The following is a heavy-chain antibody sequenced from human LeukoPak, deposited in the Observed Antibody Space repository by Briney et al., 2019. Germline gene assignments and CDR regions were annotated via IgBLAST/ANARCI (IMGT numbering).Heavy chain of an antibody. CDR1: GGTFSSYA. D-gene: IGHD3-16*01. CDR3: ARGGGSKEVFDY. V-gene: IGHV1-69*04. J-gene: IGHJ4*02. CDR2: IIPILGIA. Sequence: SVKVSCKASGGTFSSYAISWVRQAPGQGLEWMGRIIPILGIANYAQKFQGRVTITADKSTSTAYMELSSLRSEDTAVYYCARGGGSKEVFDYWGQGTLVTVSS.